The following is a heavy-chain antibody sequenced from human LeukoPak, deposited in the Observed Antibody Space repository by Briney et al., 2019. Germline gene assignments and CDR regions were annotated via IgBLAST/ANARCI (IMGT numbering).Heavy chain of an antibody. CDR3: TRDEAWAKY. CDR1: GFTFGDYA. Sequence: GGSLRLSCTASGFTFGDYAMSWFRRAPGKGLEWVGFIRSKAYGGTTEYAASVKGRFTISRDDSKSIAYLQMNSLKTEDTAVYYCTRDEAWAKYWGQGTLVTVSS. D-gene: IGHD3-16*01. J-gene: IGHJ4*02. CDR2: IRSKAYGGTT. V-gene: IGHV3-49*03.